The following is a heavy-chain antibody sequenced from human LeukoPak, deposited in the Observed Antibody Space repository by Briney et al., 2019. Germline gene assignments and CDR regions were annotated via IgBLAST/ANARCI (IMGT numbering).Heavy chain of an antibody. D-gene: IGHD1-26*01. Sequence: ASVKVSCKASGYTFTGFYMHWLRQAPGQGLEWMGWISAYNGNTNYAQKLQGRVTMTTDTSTSTAYMELRSLRSDDTAVYYCARVAPYSGTYDAFDIWGQGTMVTVSS. V-gene: IGHV1-18*04. CDR1: GYTFTGFY. CDR2: ISAYNGNT. J-gene: IGHJ3*02. CDR3: ARVAPYSGTYDAFDI.